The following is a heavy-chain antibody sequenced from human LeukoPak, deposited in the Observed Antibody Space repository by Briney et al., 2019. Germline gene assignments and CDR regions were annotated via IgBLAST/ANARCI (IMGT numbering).Heavy chain of an antibody. D-gene: IGHD3-22*01. CDR2: ISSGGGTI. Sequence: GGSLRLSCAASGFTFSSFDMHWVRQAPGKGLEWISYISSGGGTIYYADSMKARFTISRDNTKNSLYLQMNSLRAEDSAMYYCAGGPNYYDSSINLWGQGTLVTVSS. V-gene: IGHV3-48*03. J-gene: IGHJ5*02. CDR1: GFTFSSFD. CDR3: AGGPNYYDSSINL.